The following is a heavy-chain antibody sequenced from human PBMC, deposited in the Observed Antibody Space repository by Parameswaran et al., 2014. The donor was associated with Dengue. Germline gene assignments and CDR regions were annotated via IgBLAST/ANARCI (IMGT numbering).Heavy chain of an antibody. CDR3: ARGGGSFVMDV. J-gene: IGHJ6*02. V-gene: IGHV1-46*01. Sequence: WVRQAPGQGLEWMGKINPQGGTTNYAQRFQGRLTVTRDTSTSTVYMELSSLRSDDTAVYWCARGGGSFVMDVWGQGTTVTVSS. D-gene: IGHD3-16*01. CDR2: INPQGGTT.